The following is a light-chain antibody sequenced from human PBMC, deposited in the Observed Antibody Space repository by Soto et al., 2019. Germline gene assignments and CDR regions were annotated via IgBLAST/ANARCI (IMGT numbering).Light chain of an antibody. Sequence: QSALTQPRSVSGSPGQSVTISCTGTSSDVGGYNYVTWYQQYPGKAPKVMIYDVKTRPSGVPDRFSGSKSGNTASLTISGLQAEDESDYNCCSCAGDYTFVFGTGTKLTVL. J-gene: IGLJ1*01. V-gene: IGLV2-11*01. CDR1: SSDVGGYNY. CDR3: CSCAGDYTFV. CDR2: DVK.